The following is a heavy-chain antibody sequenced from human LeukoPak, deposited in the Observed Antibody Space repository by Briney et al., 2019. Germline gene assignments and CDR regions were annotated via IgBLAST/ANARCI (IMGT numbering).Heavy chain of an antibody. CDR1: GYTFTGYY. Sequence: ASVKVSCKASGYTFTGYYMHWVRQAPGQGLEGMGWINPNSGGTNYAQKFQGRVAMNRDTSIRTAYMDLSRLRSDDTAVYYCARFYNFYGDYYFDYWGQGTLVTVSS. CDR3: ARFYNFYGDYYFDY. CDR2: INPNSGGT. V-gene: IGHV1-2*02. J-gene: IGHJ4*02. D-gene: IGHD4-17*01.